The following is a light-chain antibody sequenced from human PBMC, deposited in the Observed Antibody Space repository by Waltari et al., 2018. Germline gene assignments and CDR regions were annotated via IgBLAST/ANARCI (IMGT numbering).Light chain of an antibody. CDR1: QGIGNN. J-gene: IGKJ5*01. Sequence: DIQMTQSPSSLSASVGDRVTVTCQASQGIGNNLNWYQQKAGESPKLLIYDASNPEPGVPLKFSGRGRGTDFTLSISSLQPEDIATYYCQQFHSLPITFGQGTRLDIK. V-gene: IGKV1-33*01. CDR2: DAS. CDR3: QQFHSLPIT.